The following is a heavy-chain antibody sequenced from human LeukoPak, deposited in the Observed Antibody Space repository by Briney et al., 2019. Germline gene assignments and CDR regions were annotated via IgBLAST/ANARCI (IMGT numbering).Heavy chain of an antibody. CDR2: IYYSGST. Sequence: SETLSLTCTVSGGSISSSSYYWGWIRQPPGKGLEWIGSIYYSGSTYYNPSLKSRVTISVDTSKNQFSLKLSSVTAADTAVYYCARQFSRGSGSLPHFDYWGQGTLVTVSS. V-gene: IGHV4-39*01. J-gene: IGHJ4*02. D-gene: IGHD3-10*01. CDR1: GGSISSSSYY. CDR3: ARQFSRGSGSLPHFDY.